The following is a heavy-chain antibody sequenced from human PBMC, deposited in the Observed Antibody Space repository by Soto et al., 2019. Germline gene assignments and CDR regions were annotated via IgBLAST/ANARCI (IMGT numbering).Heavy chain of an antibody. J-gene: IGHJ3*02. CDR3: ARHPFSWGLDFDI. D-gene: IGHD7-27*01. CDR2: IYPGDSDT. Sequence: PGEALKISCKGSGYSCTSYWIGWVRQMPGKGLEWMGIIYPGDSDTRYSPSFQGQVTISADKSISTAYLQWSSLKASDTAMYFCARHPFSWGLDFDIWGQGTMVTV. V-gene: IGHV5-51*01. CDR1: GYSCTSYW.